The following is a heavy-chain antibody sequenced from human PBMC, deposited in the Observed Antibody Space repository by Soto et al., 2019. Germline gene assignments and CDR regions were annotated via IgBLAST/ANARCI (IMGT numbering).Heavy chain of an antibody. CDR2: IYYSGST. J-gene: IGHJ4*02. CDR1: GGSVSSGSYY. D-gene: IGHD3-9*01. Sequence: SETLSLTCTVSGGSVSSGSYYWSWIRQPPGKGLEWIGYIYYSGSTNYNPSLKSRVTISLGTSKNQFSLKLSSVTAADTAVYYCARSGRDRADILTGYYDPPFDYWGQGNLVTVSS. V-gene: IGHV4-61*01. CDR3: ARSGRDRADILTGYYDPPFDY.